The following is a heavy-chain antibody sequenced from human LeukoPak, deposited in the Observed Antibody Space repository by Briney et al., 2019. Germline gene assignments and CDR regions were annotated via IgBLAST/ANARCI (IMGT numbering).Heavy chain of an antibody. V-gene: IGHV1-69*05. J-gene: IGHJ4*02. D-gene: IGHD3-9*01. CDR1: GGTFSSYA. CDR3: AREVNYDILTGYYYFDY. CDR2: IIPIFGTA. Sequence: GSSVKVSCKASGGTFSSYAISWVRQAPGQGLGWWGRIIPIFGTANYAQKFQGRVTITTDESTSTAYMELSSLRSEDTAVYYCAREVNYDILTGYYYFDYWGQGTLVTVSS.